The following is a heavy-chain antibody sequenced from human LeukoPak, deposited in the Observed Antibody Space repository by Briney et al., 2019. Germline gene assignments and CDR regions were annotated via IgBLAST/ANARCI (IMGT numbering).Heavy chain of an antibody. Sequence: ASVKVSCKASGYTFTGYYMHWVRQAPGQGLEWMGWINPNSGGTNYAQKLQGRVTMTTDTSTSTAYMELRSLRSDDTAVYYCARYYDFWSGSRYNWFDPWGQGTLVTVSS. CDR3: ARYYDFWSGSRYNWFDP. D-gene: IGHD3-3*01. CDR1: GYTFTGYY. J-gene: IGHJ5*02. CDR2: INPNSGGT. V-gene: IGHV1-2*02.